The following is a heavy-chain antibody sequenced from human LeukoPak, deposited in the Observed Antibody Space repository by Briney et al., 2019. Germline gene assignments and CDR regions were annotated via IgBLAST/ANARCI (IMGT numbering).Heavy chain of an antibody. J-gene: IGHJ6*03. V-gene: IGHV3-15*05. CDR1: GFTFSNAW. CDR3: ARAPRGDYYYYYYMDV. Sequence: GGSLRLSCAASGFTFSNAWLSWVRQAPGKGLEWVGRIKSKTDGGTTDYAAPVKGRFTISRDNAKNTLYLQMNSLRAEDTAVYYCARAPRGDYYYYYYMDVWGKGTTVTVSS. CDR2: IKSKTDGGTT.